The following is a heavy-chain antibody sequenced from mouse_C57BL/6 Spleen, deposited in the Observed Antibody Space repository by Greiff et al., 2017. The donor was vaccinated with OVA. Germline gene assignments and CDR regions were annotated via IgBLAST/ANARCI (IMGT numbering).Heavy chain of an antibody. D-gene: IGHD1-1*01. CDR2: ISNGGGST. V-gene: IGHV5-12*01. CDR3: ARDYGSSFPWFAY. CDR1: GFTFSDYY. Sequence: EVKLMESGGGLVQPGGSLKLSCAASGFTFSDYYMYWVRQTPEKRLEWVAYISNGGGSTYYPDTVKGRFTISRDNAKNTLYLQMSRLKSEDTAMYYCARDYGSSFPWFAYWGQGTLVTVSA. J-gene: IGHJ3*01.